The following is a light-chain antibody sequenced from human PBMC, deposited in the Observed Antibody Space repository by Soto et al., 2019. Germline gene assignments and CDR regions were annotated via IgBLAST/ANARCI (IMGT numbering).Light chain of an antibody. J-gene: IGKJ1*01. Sequence: DIQLTQSPSFLSASVGDRVTITCRASQGISRYLAWYQQKPGKAPNLLIYAASTLQSGVPSRFSGSGSGTDFTLTISSLQPEDFATYYCLQDINYPWTFGQGTKVEIK. CDR3: LQDINYPWT. CDR2: AAS. V-gene: IGKV1-9*01. CDR1: QGISRY.